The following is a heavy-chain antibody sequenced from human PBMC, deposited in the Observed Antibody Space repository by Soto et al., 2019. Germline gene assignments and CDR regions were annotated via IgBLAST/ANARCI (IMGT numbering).Heavy chain of an antibody. CDR2: VYRTGGT. CDR1: GASVSSSTYY. J-gene: IGHJ4*02. Sequence: QLQLQESGPGLVKPWETLSLTCTVSGASVSSSTYYWGWVRQPPGKGLEWIGSVYRTGGTYYSPSLKSRVAISVDPSKNRLSLNLESVTAADTAVYFCFNGRYGSFDYWGQGTLVTVSS. CDR3: FNGRYGSFDY. D-gene: IGHD3-10*01. V-gene: IGHV4-39*02.